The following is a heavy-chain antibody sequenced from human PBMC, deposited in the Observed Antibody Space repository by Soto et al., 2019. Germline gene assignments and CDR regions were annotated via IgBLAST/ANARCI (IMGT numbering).Heavy chain of an antibody. CDR2: IYWDDDK. V-gene: IGHV2-5*02. Sequence: QITLKESGPALVKPTQTLTLTCTFSGFSLSTSGVGVGWIRQPPGKALEWLALIYWDDDKRYSPSLKSRLTTTKETSNNQVVLTMTIMDPVDTATYYCARMGRYYDILTGYSWTIDYWGQGTLVTVSS. CDR3: ARMGRYYDILTGYSWTIDY. D-gene: IGHD3-9*01. J-gene: IGHJ4*02. CDR1: GFSLSTSGVG.